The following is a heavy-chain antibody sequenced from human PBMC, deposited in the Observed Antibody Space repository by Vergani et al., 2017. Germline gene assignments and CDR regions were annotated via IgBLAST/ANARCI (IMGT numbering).Heavy chain of an antibody. D-gene: IGHD5-12*01. CDR3: AKANPRNSGYDYLYDYHARDV. CDR2: ISGSGGST. Sequence: EVQLLESGGDLVQPGGSLRLSCAASGFTFNHYAMNWVRQAPGKGLEWVSGISGSGGSTYYAGSVKGRFTISRDSSKNTLYLQMNSLSAGDTAVYYCAKANPRNSGYDYLYDYHARDVWGQGTTVTVSS. CDR1: GFTFNHYA. J-gene: IGHJ6*02. V-gene: IGHV3-23*01.